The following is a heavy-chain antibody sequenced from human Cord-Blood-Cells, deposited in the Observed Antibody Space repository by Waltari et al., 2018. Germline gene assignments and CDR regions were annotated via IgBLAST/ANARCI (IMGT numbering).Heavy chain of an antibody. CDR3: ASSSGAAGPEGIDY. D-gene: IGHD6-13*01. Sequence: QVQLQESGPGLVKPSETLSLTCTVSGGSISSYYWSWIRQPAGNGLEWIGRSYTSGSTNYNPSLKSRVTMSVDTSKNQFSLKLSSVTAADTAVYYCASSSGAAGPEGIDYWGQGTLVTVSS. CDR2: SYTSGST. J-gene: IGHJ4*02. CDR1: GGSISSYY. V-gene: IGHV4-4*07.